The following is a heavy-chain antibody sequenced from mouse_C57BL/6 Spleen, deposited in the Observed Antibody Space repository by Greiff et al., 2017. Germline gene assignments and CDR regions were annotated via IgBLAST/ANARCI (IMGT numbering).Heavy chain of an antibody. J-gene: IGHJ3*01. Sequence: VQLQQSGPELVKPGASVKLSCKASGYTFTSYDINWVKQRPGQGLEWIGWIYPRDGSTKYNEKFKGKATLTVDTSSSTAYMELHSLTSEDSAVYVCARTGNYGSSYPFAYWGQGTLVTVSA. CDR1: GYTFTSYD. V-gene: IGHV1-85*01. CDR3: ARTGNYGSSYPFAY. CDR2: IYPRDGST. D-gene: IGHD1-1*01.